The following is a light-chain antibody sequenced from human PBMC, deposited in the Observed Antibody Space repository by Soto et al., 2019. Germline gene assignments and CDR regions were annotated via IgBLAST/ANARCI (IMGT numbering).Light chain of an antibody. V-gene: IGKV1-5*03. CDR2: KAS. CDR3: QQYNSGWT. CDR1: QSISSW. Sequence: DIQMTQSPSTLSASVGDRVTLTCRASQSISSWLAWYQQKPGKAPNLLIYKASSLKSGVPSRFSGSGSVTEFTLAISSLQPDDFANYYGQQYNSGWTFGQGTKVEIK. J-gene: IGKJ1*01.